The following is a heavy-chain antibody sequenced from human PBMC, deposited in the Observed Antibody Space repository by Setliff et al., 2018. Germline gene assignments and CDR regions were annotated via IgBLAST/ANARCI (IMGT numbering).Heavy chain of an antibody. CDR3: ARLYIVVVVAATPAWFDP. CDR2: IYHSGST. D-gene: IGHD2-15*01. V-gene: IGHV4-34*01. Sequence: SETLSLTCAVYGGSFSGYYWSWIRQSPGKGLEWIGEIYHSGSTNYNPSLKSRVTISVDKSKNQFSLKLSSVTAADTAVYYCARLYIVVVVAATPAWFDPWGQGTLVTVSS. CDR1: GGSFSGYY. J-gene: IGHJ5*02.